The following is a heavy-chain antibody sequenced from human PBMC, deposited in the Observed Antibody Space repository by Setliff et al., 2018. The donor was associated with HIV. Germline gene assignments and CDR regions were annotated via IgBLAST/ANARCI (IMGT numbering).Heavy chain of an antibody. V-gene: IGHV3-23*01. CDR1: GFTFRKYD. CDR3: VRAIGYCSGSSCYGMDWYFDL. Sequence: PGGSLRLSCRASGFTFRKYDMSWLRQAPGKGPEWVADISGISDKIKYVDSVKGRFTISRDNSRNMVYLQMNSLRAEDTALYYCVRAIGYCSGSSCYGMDWYFDLWGRGTLVTVSS. J-gene: IGHJ2*01. CDR2: ISGISDKI. D-gene: IGHD2-2*01.